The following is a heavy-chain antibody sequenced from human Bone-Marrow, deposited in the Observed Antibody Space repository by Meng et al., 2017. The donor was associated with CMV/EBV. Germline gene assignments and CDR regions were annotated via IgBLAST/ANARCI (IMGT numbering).Heavy chain of an antibody. CDR2: ISGSGGST. CDR1: GFTISSHA. V-gene: IGHV3-23*01. Sequence: GESLKIPCAASGFTISSHAMSWVRPAPGKGLGWVSAISGSGGSTYYADSVKGRFTISRDNSKNTLYLQMNSLRAQDTAVYYRAKETIVGATFYWGEGTLVTVSS. J-gene: IGHJ4*02. D-gene: IGHD1-26*01. CDR3: AKETIVGATFY.